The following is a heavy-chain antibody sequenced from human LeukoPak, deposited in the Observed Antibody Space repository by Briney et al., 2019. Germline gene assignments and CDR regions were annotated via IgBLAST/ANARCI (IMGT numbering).Heavy chain of an antibody. CDR1: GFTFDDYG. D-gene: IGHD3-22*01. J-gene: IGHJ4*02. CDR2: INRNGGNT. Sequence: GGSLRLSCAASGFTFDDYGMSWVRQAPGKGLEWVSGINRNGGNTGYADSVKGRFTIFRDNTKNSLYLQMNSLRAEDTALYYCARARYDSTGHLDYWGQGTLVTVSS. CDR3: ARARYDSTGHLDY. V-gene: IGHV3-20*04.